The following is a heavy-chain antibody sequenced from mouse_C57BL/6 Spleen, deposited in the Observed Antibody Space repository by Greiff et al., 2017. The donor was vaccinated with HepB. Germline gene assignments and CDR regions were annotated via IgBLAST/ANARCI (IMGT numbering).Heavy chain of an antibody. CDR1: GFTFSSYG. CDR3: ARQGNYFYYFDY. CDR2: ISSGGSYT. J-gene: IGHJ2*01. Sequence: EVQRVESGGDLVKPGGSLKLSCAASGFTFSSYGMSWVRQTPDKRLEWVATISSGGSYTYYPDSVKGRFTISRDNAKNTLYLQMSSLKSEDTAMYYCARQGNYFYYFDYWGQGTTLTVSS. D-gene: IGHD2-1*01. V-gene: IGHV5-6*01.